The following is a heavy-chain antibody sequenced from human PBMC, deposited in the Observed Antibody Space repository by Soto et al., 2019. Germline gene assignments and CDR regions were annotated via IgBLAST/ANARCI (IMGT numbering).Heavy chain of an antibody. CDR3: VRVGLNSNYDFDY. CDR1: GYTXXXYX. Sequence: QVQXVXSGAEVXXPXXXVXVSCXXXGYTXXXYXXXXXXXXXXXXXEWMGWINPNSDVTGYPQSFQDRVTMTRDMSITTVYMELTRLRSDDTAVYYCVRVGLNSNYDFDYWGQGTLITVSS. D-gene: IGHD4-4*01. V-gene: IGHV1-2*02. J-gene: IGHJ4*02. CDR2: INPNSDVT.